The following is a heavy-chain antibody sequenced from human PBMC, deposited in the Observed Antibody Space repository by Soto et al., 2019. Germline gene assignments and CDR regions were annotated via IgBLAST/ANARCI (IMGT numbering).Heavy chain of an antibody. D-gene: IGHD4-17*01. CDR3: ARTTAVPNTLRSRYFFDY. Sequence: SETLSLTRSVSGGSVSNKTYYWSWIRQPPGKRLEWIGYVYYSGTTNYNPSLKSRVTISVDLSKYQFSLRLSSVTTADTALYYCARTTAVPNTLRSRYFFDYWGQGTLVTVSS. CDR1: GGSVSNKTYY. J-gene: IGHJ4*02. V-gene: IGHV4-61*01. CDR2: VYYSGTT.